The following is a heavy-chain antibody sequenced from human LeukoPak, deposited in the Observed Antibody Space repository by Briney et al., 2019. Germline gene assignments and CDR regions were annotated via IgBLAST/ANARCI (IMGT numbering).Heavy chain of an antibody. D-gene: IGHD6-13*01. J-gene: IGHJ4*02. CDR3: AKDILAAGLFFDY. CDR2: ISISGTAT. Sequence: GGSLRLSCAASGFIFSDFYMGWIRQAPGKGLEWVSYISISGTATNYADSVKGRFTNSRDDARNSLYLQMNSLRAEDTAVYYCAKDILAAGLFFDYWGQGTLVTVSS. V-gene: IGHV3-11*01. CDR1: GFIFSDFY.